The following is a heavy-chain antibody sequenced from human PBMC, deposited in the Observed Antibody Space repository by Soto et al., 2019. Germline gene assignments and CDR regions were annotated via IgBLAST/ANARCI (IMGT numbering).Heavy chain of an antibody. CDR3: ARAGYSGGYFDY. V-gene: IGHV1-46*01. CDR1: GYTFTSYY. D-gene: IGHD3-9*01. Sequence: GASVKVSCKASGYTFTSYYMHWVRQAPGQGLKWMGIINPSGGSTSYAQRFQGRVTMTRDTSTSTVYMELSSLRSEDTAVYYCARAGYSGGYFDYWGQGTLVTVSS. J-gene: IGHJ4*02. CDR2: INPSGGST.